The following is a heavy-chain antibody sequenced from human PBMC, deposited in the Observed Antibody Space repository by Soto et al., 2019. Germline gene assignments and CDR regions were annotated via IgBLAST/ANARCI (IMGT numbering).Heavy chain of an antibody. Sequence: QVQLVESGGGVVQAGRSLRLSCAASGFAFSTYGMHWVRQAPGKGLEWVAMTWHDGSNKYYADSVKGRFTISRDNSKNTLYLQMNSLRAEDTAVYYCASELDWLLAFDHWGQGSLVTVSS. CDR3: ASELDWLLAFDH. CDR1: GFAFSTYG. CDR2: TWHDGSNK. J-gene: IGHJ4*02. V-gene: IGHV3-33*01. D-gene: IGHD3-9*01.